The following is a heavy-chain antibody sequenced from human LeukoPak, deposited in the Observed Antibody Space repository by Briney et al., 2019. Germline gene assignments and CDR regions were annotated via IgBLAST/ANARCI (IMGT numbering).Heavy chain of an antibody. J-gene: IGHJ3*02. CDR3: ARVVRRWEIRDGLDT. D-gene: IGHD1-26*01. V-gene: IGHV3-64*01. CDR2: ITTNGGST. Sequence: GGSLRLSCAASGFTFSSYVMYWVRQAPGKGLEFVSAITTNGGSTYYASSVKGRFTISRDNSKNTLYLQMGSLRADDMAVYFCARVVRRWEIRDGLDTWGQGTMVTVSS. CDR1: GFTFSSYV.